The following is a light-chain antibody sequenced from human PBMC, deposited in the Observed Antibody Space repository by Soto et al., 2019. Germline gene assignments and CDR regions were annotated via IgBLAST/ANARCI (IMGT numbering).Light chain of an antibody. CDR1: NIGSKS. CDR2: YDS. V-gene: IGLV3-21*04. CDR3: QVRDSSSDHVV. J-gene: IGLJ2*01. Sequence: SYELTQPPSVSVAPGKTARITCGGYNIGSKSVHWYQQKLGQAPVRVIYYDSDRPSGIPERFSGSNSGNTATLTSSRVEAGDEADYYCQVRDSSSDHVVFGGGTKLTVL.